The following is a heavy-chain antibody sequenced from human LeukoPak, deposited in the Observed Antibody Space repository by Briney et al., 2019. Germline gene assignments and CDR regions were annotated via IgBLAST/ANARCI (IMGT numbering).Heavy chain of an antibody. CDR3: XXXXXXXAVKGDAFDI. J-gene: IGHJ3*02. V-gene: IGHV3-9*03. CDR2: ISWNSGSI. CDR1: GXXXXXYA. Sequence: SGXXXXXYAXHWVRQAPGXGLXXXSGISWNSGSIXYADSVKGRFTISRXXXKNSLYLQMNSLRGEDMALYYXXXXXXXXAVKGDAFDIWGQGTMVTVSS.